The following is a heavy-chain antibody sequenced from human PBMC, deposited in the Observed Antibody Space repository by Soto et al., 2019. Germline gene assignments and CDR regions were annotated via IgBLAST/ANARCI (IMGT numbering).Heavy chain of an antibody. V-gene: IGHV4-31*03. CDR1: GGSISSGGYY. J-gene: IGHJ3*02. Sequence: SETLSLTCTVSGGSISSGGYYWSWIRQHPGKGLEWIGYIYYSGSTYYNPSLKSRVTISVDTSKNQFSLKLSSVTAADTAGYYCATEGDSEAFDIWGQGTMVTV. CDR3: ATEGDSEAFDI. CDR2: IYYSGST.